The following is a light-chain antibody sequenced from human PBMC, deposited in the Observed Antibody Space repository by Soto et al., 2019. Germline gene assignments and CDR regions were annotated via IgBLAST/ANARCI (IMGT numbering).Light chain of an antibody. CDR1: QSVSSY. V-gene: IGKV3-11*01. CDR3: QQRSNWPPWT. Sequence: EIVLTQSPATLSLSPGERATLSCRASQSVSSYLAWYQQKPGQAPRLLIYDSSNRATGIPARFSGSGSGTGFSPTIRGLGPEDFAVYYCQQRSNWPPWTFGQGTKVEIK. CDR2: DSS. J-gene: IGKJ1*01.